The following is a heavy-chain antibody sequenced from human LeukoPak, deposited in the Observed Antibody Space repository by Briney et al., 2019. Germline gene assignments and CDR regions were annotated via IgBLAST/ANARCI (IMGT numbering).Heavy chain of an antibody. J-gene: IGHJ6*02. CDR3: ARDIPKEDYYDSSGPQDV. CDR2: IYYSGST. D-gene: IGHD3-22*01. V-gene: IGHV4-59*01. CDR1: GGSISSYY. Sequence: SETLSLTCTVSGGSISSYYWSWIRQPPGKGLEWIGYIYYSGSTNYNPSLKSRVTISVDTSKNQFSLKLSSVTAADTAVYYCARDIPKEDYYDSSGPQDVWGQGTTVTVSS.